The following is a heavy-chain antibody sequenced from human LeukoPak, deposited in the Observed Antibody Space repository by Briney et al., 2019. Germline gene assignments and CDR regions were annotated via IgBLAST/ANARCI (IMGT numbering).Heavy chain of an antibody. CDR3: ARGTLYGALPGYFDY. CDR1: GFTFNSYY. J-gene: IGHJ4*02. Sequence: PGESESLSCTASGFTFNSYYMHWIRQAPGKGLEWVAVISYDGRNNKNPDPVKGRSTISRDNSKKPMYLQMNSLRVENTADYYCARGTLYGALPGYFDYLRGGTLVGVSS. CDR2: ISYDGRNN. D-gene: IGHD4-17*01. V-gene: IGHV3-30*03.